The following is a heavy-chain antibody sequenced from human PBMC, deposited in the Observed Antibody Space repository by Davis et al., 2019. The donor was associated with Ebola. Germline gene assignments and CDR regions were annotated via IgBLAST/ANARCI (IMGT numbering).Heavy chain of an antibody. CDR3: AGSSGWLMSKDY. Sequence: GESLKISCAASGFTFSSYWMHWVRQAPGKGLVWVSRINSDGSSTNYADSVKGRFTISRDNAKNTLYLQMNSLRAEDTAVYYCAGSSGWLMSKDYWGQGTLVTVSS. D-gene: IGHD6-19*01. J-gene: IGHJ4*02. V-gene: IGHV3-74*01. CDR2: INSDGSST. CDR1: GFTFSSYW.